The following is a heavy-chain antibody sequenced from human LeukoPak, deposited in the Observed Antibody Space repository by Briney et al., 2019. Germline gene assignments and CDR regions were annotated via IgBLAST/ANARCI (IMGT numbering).Heavy chain of an antibody. CDR3: ARQNTGQLDY. J-gene: IGHJ4*02. D-gene: IGHD2-8*02. Sequence: SVKVSCKASGYTFTDYYMHWVRQAPGQGLERMGWINAKSGDTKYAQKFQAWVTMTRDTSITTTYMEVSRLSSDDTAVYYCARQNTGQLDYWGQGTLVTVSS. CDR2: INAKSGDT. V-gene: IGHV1-2*04. CDR1: GYTFTDYY.